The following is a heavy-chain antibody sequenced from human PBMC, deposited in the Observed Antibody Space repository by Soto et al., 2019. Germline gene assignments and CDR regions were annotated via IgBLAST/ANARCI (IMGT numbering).Heavy chain of an antibody. V-gene: IGHV3-7*01. J-gene: IGHJ4*02. Sequence: EVQLVESGGGLVQPGGSLRLSCAASGLTISSYWMSWVRQAPGKGLGWVANIQQDGSATYYVDSVKGRFTISRDNAKNSLYLQMNSLRVEDTSVYYCARAGYCGPGCYYYFDYWGQGTLVTVSS. D-gene: IGHD2-21*02. CDR1: GLTISSYW. CDR3: ARAGYCGPGCYYYFDY. CDR2: IQQDGSAT.